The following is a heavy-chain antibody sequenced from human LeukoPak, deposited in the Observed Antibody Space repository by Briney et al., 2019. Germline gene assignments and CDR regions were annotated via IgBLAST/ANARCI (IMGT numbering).Heavy chain of an antibody. CDR2: IYYSGST. Sequence: SETLSLTCTVSGGSISSGGYYWSWIRQHPGKGLEWIGYIYYSGSTYYNPSLKSRVTISVDTSKNQFSLKLSSVTAADTAVYYCARVPSNCGGDCYVWGGYYYYYGMDVWGQGTTVTVSS. V-gene: IGHV4-31*03. J-gene: IGHJ6*02. CDR1: GGSISSGGYY. D-gene: IGHD2-21*02. CDR3: ARVPSNCGGDCYVWGGYYYYYGMDV.